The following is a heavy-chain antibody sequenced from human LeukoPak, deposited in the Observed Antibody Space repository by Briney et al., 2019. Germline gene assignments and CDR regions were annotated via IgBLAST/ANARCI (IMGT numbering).Heavy chain of an antibody. CDR3: AREHIVLMVYAIVRWFDP. Sequence: GGSLRLSCAASGFTFSSYWMSWVRQAPGKGLEWVANIKQDGSEKYYVDSVKGRFTISRDNAKNPLYLQMNSLRAEDTAVYYCAREHIVLMVYAIVRWFDPWGQGTLVTVSS. CDR1: GFTFSSYW. D-gene: IGHD2-8*01. V-gene: IGHV3-7*01. J-gene: IGHJ5*02. CDR2: IKQDGSEK.